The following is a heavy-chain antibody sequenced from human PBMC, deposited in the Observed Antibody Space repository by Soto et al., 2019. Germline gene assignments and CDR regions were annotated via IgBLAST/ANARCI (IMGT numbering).Heavy chain of an antibody. D-gene: IGHD6-6*01. CDR3: AREVDYSSAYGISSSFDY. Sequence: AGGSLRLSCAASGFTLSSYTMHWVRQAPGKGLEWVAVMSKGGSSNYADSVKGRFTISRDISKNTLYLQVNSLRAEDTAVYYCAREVDYSSAYGISSSFDYWGHGTLVTVSS. V-gene: IGHV3-30-3*01. CDR2: MSKGGSS. J-gene: IGHJ4*01. CDR1: GFTLSSYT.